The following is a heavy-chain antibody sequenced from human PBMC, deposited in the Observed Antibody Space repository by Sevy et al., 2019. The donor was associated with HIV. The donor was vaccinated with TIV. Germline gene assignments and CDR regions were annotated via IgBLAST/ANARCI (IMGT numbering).Heavy chain of an antibody. V-gene: IGHV2-5*02. D-gene: IGHD3-9*01. Sequence: SGPTLVKPTQTLTLTCTFSGFSFSTSGVGVGWIRLPPGKALEWLALIFLDDDTRYSPSLQSRLTITKDTSKDQVVLTMANMDPVDTGTYYCAHRRSKGITITEFDYWGQGTPVTVSS. J-gene: IGHJ4*02. CDR1: GFSFSTSGVG. CDR3: AHRRSKGITITEFDY. CDR2: IFLDDDT.